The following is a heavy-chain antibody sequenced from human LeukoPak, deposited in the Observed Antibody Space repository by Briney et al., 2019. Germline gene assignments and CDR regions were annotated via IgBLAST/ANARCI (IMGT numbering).Heavy chain of an antibody. V-gene: IGHV3-30*04. J-gene: IGHJ1*01. Sequence: GGSLRLSCAASGFTFSSYAMHWVRQAPGKGLEWVAVISYDGGNKYYADSVKGRFTISRDNSKNTLYLQMNSLRAEDTAVYYCAREARYSSGWYRYFQHWGQGTLVTVSS. CDR2: ISYDGGNK. CDR3: AREARYSSGWYRYFQH. CDR1: GFTFSSYA. D-gene: IGHD6-19*01.